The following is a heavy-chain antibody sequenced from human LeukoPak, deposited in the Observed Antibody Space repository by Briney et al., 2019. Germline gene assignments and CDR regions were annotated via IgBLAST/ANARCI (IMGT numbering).Heavy chain of an antibody. J-gene: IGHJ4*02. D-gene: IGHD1-14*01. Sequence: SETLSLTRTVSVGSLSSYYWSWLRPPPGKGLEWIGYIYYSGSTNYNPSLTSRVTISVNTSKTQFSPKLSSVTAADTAVNYCARSEHFKRRYDYWGEGTLVTVSS. CDR3: ARSEHFKRRYDY. CDR2: IYYSGST. V-gene: IGHV4-59*01. CDR1: VGSLSSYY.